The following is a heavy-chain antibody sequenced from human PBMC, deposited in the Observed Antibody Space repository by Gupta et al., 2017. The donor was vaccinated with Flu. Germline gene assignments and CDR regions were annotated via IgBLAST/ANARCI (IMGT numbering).Heavy chain of an antibody. J-gene: IGHJ4*02. D-gene: IGHD3-10*01. CDR1: GFNFSPYA. V-gene: IGHV3-23*01. CDR3: AKDWIGVGSPPYHFDS. Sequence: DVQLLESGGGLVQPGGSLRLSCEVPGFNFSPYALSWVRQAPGRGLEWVSSLSGSGTSTYYADSVKGRFTISRDNSKNTLYLLMNSLRTEDTAVYYCAKDWIGVGSPPYHFDSWGQGTLVTVSS. CDR2: LSGSGTST.